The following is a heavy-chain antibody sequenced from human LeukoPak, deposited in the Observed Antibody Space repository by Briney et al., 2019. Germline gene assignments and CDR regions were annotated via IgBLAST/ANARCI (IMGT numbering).Heavy chain of an antibody. V-gene: IGHV3-7*01. J-gene: IGHJ6*03. Sequence: PGGSLRLSCAASGFTFRNYWMRWARQAPGKGLEWVANIKEDGSEKYYVDSVKGRFTISRDNAKNSLYLQMNSLRAEDTAVYYCARNSNRYMDVWGKGTTVTVSS. CDR3: ARNSNRYMDV. CDR1: GFTFRNYW. D-gene: IGHD2/OR15-2a*01. CDR2: IKEDGSEK.